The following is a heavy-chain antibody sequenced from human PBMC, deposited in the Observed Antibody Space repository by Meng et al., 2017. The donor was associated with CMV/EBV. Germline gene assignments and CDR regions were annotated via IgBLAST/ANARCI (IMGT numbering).Heavy chain of an antibody. CDR3: ARDNNWGPDY. CDR2: IHPHRGDT. CDR1: GYTFTAHY. D-gene: IGHD7-27*01. Sequence: ASVKVSCKASGYTFTAHYFHWVRQAPGQGFEWMGWIHPHRGDTNYAQQFQGRVTLTRDTSINTGYMELTRLTSDDTAVYYCARDNNWGPDYWGQGTLVTVSS. V-gene: IGHV1-2*02. J-gene: IGHJ4*02.